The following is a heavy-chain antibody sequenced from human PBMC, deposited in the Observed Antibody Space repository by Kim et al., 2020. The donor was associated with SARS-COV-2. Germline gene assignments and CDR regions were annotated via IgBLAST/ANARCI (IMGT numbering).Heavy chain of an antibody. V-gene: IGHV4-39*02. CDR2: VYYTGST. J-gene: IGHJ6*02. CDR1: GASMINSNYY. Sequence: SETLSLTCTVSGASMINSNYYWGWVRQPPGKGLEWIGSVYYTGSTYYDPSLKSRVTISADTSNNHFSLKLTSVTASDTAVYYCMRDGRRDSAYYYYGMDIWGQGTTVAVSS. D-gene: IGHD3-10*01. CDR3: MRDGRRDSAYYYYGMDI.